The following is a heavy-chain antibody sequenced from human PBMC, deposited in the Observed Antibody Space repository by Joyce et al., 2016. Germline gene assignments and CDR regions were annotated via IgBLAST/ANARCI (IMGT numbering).Heavy chain of an antibody. J-gene: IGHJ2*01. CDR3: ARLLAAGTSRIHWYFDL. CDR2: TYDSGYT. CDR1: GGSLSSGGYF. Sequence: QLQLQESGPGLVRPSETLSLTCSVSGGSLSSGGYFWGWIRQPPGKSLEWIGSTYDSGYTYQNPSLKSQVTISVDTSKNQFSMEVASVTAADTAVYYCARLLAAGTSRIHWYFDLWGRGTLVTVSS. V-gene: IGHV4-39*01. D-gene: IGHD6-13*01.